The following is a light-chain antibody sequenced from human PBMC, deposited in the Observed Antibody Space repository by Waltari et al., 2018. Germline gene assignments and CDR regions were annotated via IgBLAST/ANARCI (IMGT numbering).Light chain of an antibody. CDR2: SND. CDR1: NYNTGSGP. V-gene: IGLV1-44*01. Sequence: QSVLTQAPSVSGTPGQRVTISCSGTNYNTGSGPVNWYQQVPGMSPKLLIYSNDQRPSGVPDRFSASKSGTSASLAISGLQSEDEADYYCATWDGRVNGVLFGGGTKVTVL. CDR3: ATWDGRVNGVL. J-gene: IGLJ2*01.